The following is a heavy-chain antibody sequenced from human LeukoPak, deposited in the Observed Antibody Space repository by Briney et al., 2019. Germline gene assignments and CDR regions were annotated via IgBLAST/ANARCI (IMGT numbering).Heavy chain of an antibody. J-gene: IGHJ6*02. Sequence: ASVKVSCKASGYTFTSYGIGWVRQAPGEGLEWMGWISAYNGNTNYAQKLRGRVTMTTDTSTSTAYMELRSMRSDDTAVYYCARDRYCSSTSCPTPPYYYYGMDVWGQGTTVTVSS. CDR2: ISAYNGNT. CDR3: ARDRYCSSTSCPTPPYYYYGMDV. D-gene: IGHD2-2*01. CDR1: GYTFTSYG. V-gene: IGHV1-18*01.